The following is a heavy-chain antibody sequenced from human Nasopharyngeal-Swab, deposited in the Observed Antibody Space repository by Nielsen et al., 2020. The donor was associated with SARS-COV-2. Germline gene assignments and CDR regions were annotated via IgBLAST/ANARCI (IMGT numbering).Heavy chain of an antibody. CDR3: ARAPYSSSWYWNAFDI. D-gene: IGHD6-13*01. CDR2: IYYSGST. V-gene: IGHV4-59*01. Sequence: ETLSLTCTVSGGSISSYYWSWIRQPPGKGLEWIGYIYYSGSTNYNPSLKSRVTISVDTSKNQFSLKLSSVTAADTAVYYCARAPYSSSWYWNAFDIWGQGTMVTVSS. CDR1: GGSISSYY. J-gene: IGHJ3*02.